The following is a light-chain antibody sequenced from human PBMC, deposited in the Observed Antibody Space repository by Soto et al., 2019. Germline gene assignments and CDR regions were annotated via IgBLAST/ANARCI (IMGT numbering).Light chain of an antibody. CDR3: SSYPSTSTVI. V-gene: IGLV2-14*03. CDR1: SSDVRGYNF. Sequence: QSALTQPASVSGSPEQSITISCTGTSSDVRGYNFVSWYQQPPGNAPKLIIYDVSDRPSGVSSRFSGSKSGNTASLTISWIQAEDEADYFCSSYPSTSTVIFGGGTKLTVL. J-gene: IGLJ2*01. CDR2: DVS.